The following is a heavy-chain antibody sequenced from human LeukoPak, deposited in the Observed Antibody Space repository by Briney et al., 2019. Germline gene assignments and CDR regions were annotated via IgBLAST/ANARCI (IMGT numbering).Heavy chain of an antibody. V-gene: IGHV4-39*01. D-gene: IGHD2-15*01. Sequence: SETLSLTCTVSGGSISSSSYYWGWIRQPPGKGLEWIGSIYYSGSTYYNPSLKSRVTISVDTSKNQFSLKLSSVTAADTAVYYCARTRSPYCSGGSCWSFGYWGQGTLVTVSS. CDR3: ARTRSPYCSGGSCWSFGY. CDR2: IYYSGST. J-gene: IGHJ4*02. CDR1: GGSISSSSYY.